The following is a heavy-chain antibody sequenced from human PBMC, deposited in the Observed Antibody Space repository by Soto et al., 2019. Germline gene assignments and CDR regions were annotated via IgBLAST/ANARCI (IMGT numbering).Heavy chain of an antibody. CDR3: ARSGYCSGGSCYNHDAFDI. CDR2: ISAYNGNT. J-gene: IGHJ3*02. V-gene: IGHV1-18*04. Sequence: ASVKVSCKASGYTFTSYGISWVRQAPGQGLEWIGWISAYNGNTNYAQKLQGRVTMTTDTSTSTAYMELRSLRSDDTAVYYCARSGYCSGGSCYNHDAFDIWGQGTMVTV. CDR1: GYTFTSYG. D-gene: IGHD2-15*01.